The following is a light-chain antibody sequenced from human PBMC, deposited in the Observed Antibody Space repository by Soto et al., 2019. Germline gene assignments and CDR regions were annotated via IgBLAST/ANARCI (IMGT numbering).Light chain of an antibody. J-gene: IGKJ1*01. V-gene: IGKV3-20*01. CDR3: QQNGGSSWT. CDR1: QSVSSSY. Sequence: EIVLTQSPGTLSLSPGERATLSCRASQSVSSSYLAWYHQKPGQAPRLLIFGASSRATGISDRFSGSGSGTDFTLTISRLEPEDFAVYYCQQNGGSSWTFGQGTKVEIK. CDR2: GAS.